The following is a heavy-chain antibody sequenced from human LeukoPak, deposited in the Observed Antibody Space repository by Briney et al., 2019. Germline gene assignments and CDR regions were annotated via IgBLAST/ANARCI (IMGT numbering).Heavy chain of an antibody. J-gene: IGHJ4*02. V-gene: IGHV3-23*01. D-gene: IGHD1-1*01. CDR2: ISGSGGST. CDR3: AKGSNWNDPHKAGGEGKSWFDY. CDR1: GFTFSSYA. Sequence: PGGSLRLSCAASGFTFSSYAMSWVRQAPGKGLEWGSAISGSGGSTYYADSVKGRFTISRDNSKKTLYLHMNSRRAEDTAVYYCAKGSNWNDPHKAGGEGKSWFDYWGQGTLVTVSS.